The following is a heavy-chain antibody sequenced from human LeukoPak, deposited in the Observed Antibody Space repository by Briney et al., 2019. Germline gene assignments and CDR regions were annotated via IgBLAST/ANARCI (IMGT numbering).Heavy chain of an antibody. Sequence: GSSVKVSCKASGGTFGSYTISWVRQAPGQGLEWMGRIIPILGIANFAQKFQGRVTITADKSTSTAYMELSSLRSDDTAVYYCARGLDSRRYFDWLSHYYYYGMDVWGQGTTVTVSS. CDR1: GGTFGSYT. D-gene: IGHD3-9*01. CDR2: IIPILGIA. CDR3: ARGLDSRRYFDWLSHYYYYGMDV. V-gene: IGHV1-69*02. J-gene: IGHJ6*02.